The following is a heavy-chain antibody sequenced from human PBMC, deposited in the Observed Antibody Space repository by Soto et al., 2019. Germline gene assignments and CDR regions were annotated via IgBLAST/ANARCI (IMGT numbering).Heavy chain of an antibody. Sequence: GGSLRLSCAASGFTVSSNYMSWVRQAPGKGLEWVSVIYSGGSTYYADSVKGRFTISRHNSKNTLYLQMNSLRAEDTAVYYCARGRYCSSTSCSYFDYWGQGTLVTVSS. D-gene: IGHD2-2*01. CDR3: ARGRYCSSTSCSYFDY. V-gene: IGHV3-53*04. CDR1: GFTVSSNY. CDR2: IYSGGST. J-gene: IGHJ4*02.